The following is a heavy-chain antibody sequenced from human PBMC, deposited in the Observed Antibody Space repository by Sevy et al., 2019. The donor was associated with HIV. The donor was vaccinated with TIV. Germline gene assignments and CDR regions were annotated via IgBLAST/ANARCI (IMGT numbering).Heavy chain of an antibody. Sequence: GGSLRLSCTASGFTFGDYAMSWVRQAPGKGLEWVGFIRSKAYGGTTEYAASVKGRFTISRDDSKSIAYLQMNSLKTEDTAVYYCTRESYDSSGYYYGRAFDIWGQGTMVTVSS. CDR3: TRESYDSSGYYYGRAFDI. D-gene: IGHD3-22*01. CDR1: GFTFGDYA. CDR2: IRSKAYGGTT. V-gene: IGHV3-49*04. J-gene: IGHJ3*02.